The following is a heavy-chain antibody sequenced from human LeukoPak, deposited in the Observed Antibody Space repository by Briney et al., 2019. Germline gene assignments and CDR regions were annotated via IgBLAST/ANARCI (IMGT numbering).Heavy chain of an antibody. CDR3: ARDSPHSYYSDSSGYFDY. CDR2: IYYSGST. D-gene: IGHD3-22*01. Sequence: PSEPLSLTCTVSGVSIISYYWSWIRQPPGKGLEWIGDIYYSGSTNYNPSLKSRVTISLDTSKNQFSLKLSSVTAADTAVYFCARDSPHSYYSDSSGYFDYWGQGTLVTVSS. V-gene: IGHV4-59*01. J-gene: IGHJ4*02. CDR1: GVSIISYY.